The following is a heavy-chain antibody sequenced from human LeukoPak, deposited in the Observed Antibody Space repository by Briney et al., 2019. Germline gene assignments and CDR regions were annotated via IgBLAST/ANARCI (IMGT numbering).Heavy chain of an antibody. V-gene: IGHV3-30*03. CDR2: ISYDGSNK. J-gene: IGHJ6*02. CDR3: ASPTSWSYYYYYGMDV. CDR1: GFTFSSYG. Sequence: PGRSLRLSCAASGFTFSSYGMHWVRQAPGKGLEWVAVISYDGSNKYYADSVKGRFTISRDNSKNTLYLQMNSLRAEDTAVYYCASPTSWSYYYYYGMDVWGQGTTVTVSS.